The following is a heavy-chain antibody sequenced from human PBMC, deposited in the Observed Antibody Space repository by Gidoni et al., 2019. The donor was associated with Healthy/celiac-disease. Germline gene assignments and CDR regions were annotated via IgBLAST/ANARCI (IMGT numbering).Heavy chain of an antibody. Sequence: QVQLVESGGGLVKPGGSLRLSCAASGFTFSDYYMSWIRQAPGKGLEWVSYISSSSSYTNYADSVKGRFTISRDNAKNSLYLQMNSLRAEDTAVYYCASSGYGYYYYYMDVWGKGTTVTVSS. CDR3: ASSGYGYYYYYMDV. J-gene: IGHJ6*03. CDR1: GFTFSDYY. V-gene: IGHV3-11*06. CDR2: ISSSSSYT. D-gene: IGHD3-22*01.